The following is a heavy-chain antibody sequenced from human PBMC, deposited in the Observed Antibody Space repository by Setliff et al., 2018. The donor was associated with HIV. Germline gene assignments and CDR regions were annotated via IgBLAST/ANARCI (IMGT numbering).Heavy chain of an antibody. Sequence: SETLSLTCTVAGGSISGYYWAWIRQSAGKGLEWIGRMHSPGRITNYDPSLDYNPSLKSRVTISVDTSKNQFSLKLSSVTAADTAVYYCARRLVRVYYFDYWGQGTLVTVSS. CDR3: ARRLVRVYYFDY. D-gene: IGHD3-10*01. CDR1: GGSISGYY. V-gene: IGHV4-59*05. J-gene: IGHJ4*02. CDR2: MHSPGRI.